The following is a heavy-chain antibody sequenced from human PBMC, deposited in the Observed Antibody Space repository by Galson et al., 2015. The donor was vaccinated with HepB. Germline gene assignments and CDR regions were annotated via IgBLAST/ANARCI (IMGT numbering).Heavy chain of an antibody. V-gene: IGHV3-74*01. Sequence: SLRLSCAASGFTFSSYWMHCVRQAPGKGLVWVSHISSDGSGTSYADSVQGRFTISRDNAKNTLYLQMNNLRVEDTAVYYCARDLILAARGRAFDCWGQGPLVTVSS. CDR1: GFTFSSYW. CDR2: ISSDGSGT. CDR3: ARDLILAARGRAFDC. D-gene: IGHD2-15*01. J-gene: IGHJ4*02.